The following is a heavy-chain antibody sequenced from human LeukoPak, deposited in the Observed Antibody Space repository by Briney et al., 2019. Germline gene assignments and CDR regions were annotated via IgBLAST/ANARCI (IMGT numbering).Heavy chain of an antibody. V-gene: IGHV1-24*01. Sequence: ASVKVSCKVSGYTLTELSMHWVRQAPGKGLEWMGGFDPEDGETIYAQKFQGRVTMTEDTSTDTAYMELSSLRSEDTAVYYCATDFYDSSGSDYWGQGTLVTASS. CDR2: FDPEDGET. CDR3: ATDFYDSSGSDY. D-gene: IGHD3-22*01. CDR1: GYTLTELS. J-gene: IGHJ4*02.